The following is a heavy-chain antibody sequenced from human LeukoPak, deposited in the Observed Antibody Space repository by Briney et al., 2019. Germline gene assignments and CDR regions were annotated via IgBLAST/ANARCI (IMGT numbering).Heavy chain of an antibody. D-gene: IGHD3/OR15-3a*01. CDR3: ARDFSWTGDYYYYGMDV. Sequence: GASVKVSCKASGGTFSSYAISWVRQAPGQGLEWMGRIIPILGIANYAQKFQGRVTITADKSTSTAYMELSSLRSEDTAVYYCARDFSWTGDYYYYGMDVWGQGPTVTVSS. CDR2: IIPILGIA. CDR1: GGTFSSYA. J-gene: IGHJ6*02. V-gene: IGHV1-69*04.